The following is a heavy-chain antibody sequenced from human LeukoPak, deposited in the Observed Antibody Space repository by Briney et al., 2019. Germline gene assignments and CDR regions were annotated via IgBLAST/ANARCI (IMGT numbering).Heavy chain of an antibody. CDR2: IDTNTGSP. CDR3: ARGLSDFYYDSSGYPL. J-gene: IGHJ4*02. D-gene: IGHD3-22*01. V-gene: IGHV7-4-1*02. CDR1: GYTFTTYP. Sequence: ASVKVSCKASGYTFTTYPINWVRQAPGQGLEWMGWIDTNTGSPTYAQGLTGRFVFSLDTSVSTAYLQINSLKAEDTAVYYCARGLSDFYYDSSGYPLWGQGTLVTVSS.